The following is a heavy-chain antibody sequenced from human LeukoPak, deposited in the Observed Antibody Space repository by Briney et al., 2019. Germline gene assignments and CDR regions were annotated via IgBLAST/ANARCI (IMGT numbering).Heavy chain of an antibody. CDR3: ASVRKERRSFDY. CDR1: GGSFSGYY. Sequence: SETLSLTCAVYGGSFSGYYWSWIRQPPGKGLEWIGEINHSGSTNYNPSLKSRVTISVDTSKNQFSLKLSSVTAADTAVYYCASVRKERRSFDYWGQGTLVTVSS. J-gene: IGHJ4*02. CDR2: INHSGST. V-gene: IGHV4-34*01. D-gene: IGHD1-1*01.